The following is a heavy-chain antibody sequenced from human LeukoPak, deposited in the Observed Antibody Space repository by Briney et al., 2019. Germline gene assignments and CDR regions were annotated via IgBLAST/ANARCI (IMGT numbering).Heavy chain of an antibody. J-gene: IGHJ4*02. CDR3: AKELWLNNPGNFDY. CDR1: GFTFSSYG. CDR2: IRYDGSNK. V-gene: IGHV3-30*02. D-gene: IGHD5-18*01. Sequence: QTGGSLRLSCAASGFTFSSYGMHWVRQAPGKGLEWVAFIRYDGSNKYYADSVKGRFTISRDNSKNTLYLQMNSLRAEDTAVYYCAKELWLNNPGNFDYWGQGTLVTVSS.